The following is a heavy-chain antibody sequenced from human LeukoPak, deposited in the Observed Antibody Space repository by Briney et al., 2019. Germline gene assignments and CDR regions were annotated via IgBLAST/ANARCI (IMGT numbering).Heavy chain of an antibody. CDR2: IYGGGST. V-gene: IGHV3-66*01. CDR3: ARGVTMVRGVILSYYYYMDV. CDR1: GFTVSSNY. Sequence: GGSLRLSCAASGFTVSSNYMSWVRQAPGKGLEWVSVIYGGGSTYYADSVKGRFTISRDNSKNTLYLQMNGLRAEDTAVYYCARGVTMVRGVILSYYYYMDVWGKGTTVTVSS. D-gene: IGHD3-10*01. J-gene: IGHJ6*03.